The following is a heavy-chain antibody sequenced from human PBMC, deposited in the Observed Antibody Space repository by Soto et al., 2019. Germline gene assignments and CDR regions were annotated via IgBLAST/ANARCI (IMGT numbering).Heavy chain of an antibody. V-gene: IGHV3-23*01. J-gene: IGHJ4*02. CDR2: MSGTGGST. CDR3: AKAGFSSGWSPSYFVY. Sequence: EVQLLESGGGLVQPGRSLRLSCAASGFTFSSYAMNWVRQAPGKGLEWVSAMSGTGGSTYYADSVKGRFTISRDNSKNTLYLQMNSLRVEDTSGFHCAKAGFSSGWSPSYFVYWGQGTLVTVSS. CDR1: GFTFSSYA. D-gene: IGHD6-19*01.